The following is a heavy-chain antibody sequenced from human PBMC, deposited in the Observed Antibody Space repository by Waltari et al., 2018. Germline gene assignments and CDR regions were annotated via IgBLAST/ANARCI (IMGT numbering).Heavy chain of an antibody. Sequence: QVQLQESGPGLVQPSETLSLTCTVSGGSISRHYWSWLRQPPGKGLEWIGYIYYSGSTNYNPSLKSRVTISVDTSKNQFSLKLSSVTAADTAVYYCARGGSGSYSGHAFDIWGQGTMVTVSS. V-gene: IGHV4-59*11. CDR2: IYYSGST. D-gene: IGHD1-26*01. J-gene: IGHJ3*02. CDR1: GGSISRHY. CDR3: ARGGSGSYSGHAFDI.